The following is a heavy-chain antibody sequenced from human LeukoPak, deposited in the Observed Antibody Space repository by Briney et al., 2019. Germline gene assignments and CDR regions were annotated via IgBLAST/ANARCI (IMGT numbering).Heavy chain of an antibody. D-gene: IGHD3-3*01. CDR1: GFTFDDYG. CDR3: MALELYMMDV. J-gene: IGHJ6*04. Sequence: GGSLRLSCAASGFTFDDYGMSWVRQAPGKGLEWVSGINWNGGSTGYADSVKGRFTISRDNAKNSLYLQMNSLRAEDTAVYYCMALELYMMDVWGKGTTVTVSS. CDR2: INWNGGST. V-gene: IGHV3-20*04.